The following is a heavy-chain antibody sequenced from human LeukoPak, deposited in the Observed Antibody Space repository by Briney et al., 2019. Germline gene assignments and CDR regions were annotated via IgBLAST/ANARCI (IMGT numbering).Heavy chain of an antibody. CDR1: GYTFTGYY. CDR2: INPNSGGT. D-gene: IGHD1-26*01. CDR3: ARPLLFGATSNWFDP. Sequence: ASVKVSCKASGYTFTGYYMHWVRQAPGQGLEWMGWINPNSGGTNYAQKSQGRVTMTRDTSISTAYMELSRLRSDDTAVYYCARPLLFGATSNWFDPWGQGTLVTVSS. V-gene: IGHV1-2*02. J-gene: IGHJ5*02.